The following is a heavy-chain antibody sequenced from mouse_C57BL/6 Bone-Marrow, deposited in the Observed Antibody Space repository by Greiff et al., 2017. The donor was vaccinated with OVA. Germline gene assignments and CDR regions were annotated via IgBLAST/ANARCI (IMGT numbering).Heavy chain of an antibody. V-gene: IGHV5-4*01. CDR3: ASGNSGYGWYFDV. D-gene: IGHD3-2*02. CDR1: GFTFSIYA. Sequence: EVQGVESGGGLVKPGGSLKLSCTASGFTFSIYAMSWVRQTPEKRLEWVATISDGGSYTYYPDNVKGRFTISRDNAKNNLYLQMSHLKSEDTAMYYCASGNSGYGWYFDVWGTGTTVTVSS. CDR2: ISDGGSYT. J-gene: IGHJ1*03.